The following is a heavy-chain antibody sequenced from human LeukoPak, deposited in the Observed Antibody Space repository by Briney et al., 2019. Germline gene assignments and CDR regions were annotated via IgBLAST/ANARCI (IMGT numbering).Heavy chain of an antibody. D-gene: IGHD1/OR15-1a*01. CDR1: GFSFSSHG. Sequence: GGSLRLSCAASGFSFSSHGMSWVRQAPGKGLEWVSGIIGGAGSTYYADSVKGRFTISGDNAKNSLYLQMNSLRAEDTAVYYCAREQTRGGDLDYWGQGALVTVSS. J-gene: IGHJ4*02. V-gene: IGHV3-23*01. CDR3: AREQTRGGDLDY. CDR2: IIGGAGST.